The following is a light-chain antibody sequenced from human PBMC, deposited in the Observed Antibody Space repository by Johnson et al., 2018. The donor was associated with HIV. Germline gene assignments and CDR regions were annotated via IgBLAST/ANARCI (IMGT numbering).Light chain of an antibody. CDR3: GTWGGV. Sequence: VLTQPPSVSAAPGQKVTISCSGSRSNIGNNYVSWYQHLPGTAPKLIIYETNKRPSGIPDRFSGSKSGTSATLGITGLQTGDEADYYCGTWGGVFGTGTKVTVL. CDR2: ETN. CDR1: RSNIGNNY. J-gene: IGLJ1*01. V-gene: IGLV1-51*02.